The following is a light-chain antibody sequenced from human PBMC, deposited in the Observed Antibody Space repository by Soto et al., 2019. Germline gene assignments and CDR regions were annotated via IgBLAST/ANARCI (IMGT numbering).Light chain of an antibody. CDR3: AAWDDSLPGPMM. V-gene: IGLV1-44*01. Sequence: QSVLTQSPSASGTPGQRVTIFCSGSSSNIGSNPVNWYQQLPGTAPKLLIYSDNQRPSGVPDRFSGSKSGTSASLAISGLQSEDEADYICAAWDDSLPGPMMFGGGTKVTV. CDR1: SSNIGSNP. J-gene: IGLJ3*02. CDR2: SDN.